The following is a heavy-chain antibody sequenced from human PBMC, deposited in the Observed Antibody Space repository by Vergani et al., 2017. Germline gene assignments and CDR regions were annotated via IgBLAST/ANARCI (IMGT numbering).Heavy chain of an antibody. D-gene: IGHD6-19*01. J-gene: IGHJ4*02. CDR3: AFSPPSQVAGYFDY. CDR1: GFTFSSYS. V-gene: IGHV3-30*02. Sequence: QVQLVESGGGVVQPGGSLRLSCAASGFTFSSYSMHWVRQAPGKGLEWVAFIRYDGSNKYYADSVKGRFTISRDNSKNTLYLQMNSLRAEDTAVYYCAFSPPSQVAGYFDYWGQGTLVTVSS. CDR2: IRYDGSNK.